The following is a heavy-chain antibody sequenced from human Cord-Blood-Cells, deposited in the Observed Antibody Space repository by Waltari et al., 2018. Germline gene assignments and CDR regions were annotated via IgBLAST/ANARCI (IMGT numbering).Heavy chain of an antibody. V-gene: IGHV3-53*01. CDR1: GFTVRSNY. Sequence: EVQLVESGGGLIQPGGSLRLSCAASGFTVRSNYLSWVRQAPGTGLEWVSVIYSGGSTYYADSVKGRFTISRDNSKNTLYLQMNSLRAEDTAVYYCAREFYSGSYYFDYWGQGTLVTVSS. D-gene: IGHD1-26*01. CDR3: AREFYSGSYYFDY. CDR2: IYSGGST. J-gene: IGHJ4*02.